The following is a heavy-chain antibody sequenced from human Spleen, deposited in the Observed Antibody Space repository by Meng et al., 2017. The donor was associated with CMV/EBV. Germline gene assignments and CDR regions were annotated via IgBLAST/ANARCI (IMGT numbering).Heavy chain of an antibody. CDR1: GFTFSSYS. CDR2: ISSSSSTI. V-gene: IGHV3-48*04. CDR3: ARVGVWLEVRGVTDFDY. J-gene: IGHJ4*02. Sequence: GESLKISCAASGFTFSSYSMNWVRQAPGKGLEWVSYISSSSSTIYYADSVKGRFTISRDNAKNSLYLQMNSLRAEGTAVYYCARVGVWLEVRGVTDFDYWGQGTLVTVSS. D-gene: IGHD3-10*01.